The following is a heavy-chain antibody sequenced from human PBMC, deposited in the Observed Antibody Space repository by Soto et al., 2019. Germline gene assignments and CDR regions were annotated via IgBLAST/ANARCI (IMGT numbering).Heavy chain of an antibody. V-gene: IGHV4-61*05. CDR2: ISNSGNT. J-gene: IGHJ6*02. CDR3: TRRFYYGSGKYGIDL. Sequence: PSETLSLTCSVSGGSISNNFYYWTWIRQPPGKDLEWIGYISNSGNTAYNPSLNSRGTISVDKPKNQFSLKLSSVTAADTAVYYCTRRFYYGSGKYGIDLWGQGTTVTVSS. CDR1: GGSISNNFYY. D-gene: IGHD3-10*01.